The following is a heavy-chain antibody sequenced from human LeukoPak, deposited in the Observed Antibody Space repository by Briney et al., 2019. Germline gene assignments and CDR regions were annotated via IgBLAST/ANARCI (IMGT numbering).Heavy chain of an antibody. CDR3: AKRDPGSYNFAFDI. D-gene: IGHD3-10*01. CDR2: ISSNGGRT. Sequence: GGSLRLSCSASGVTFSSYAMHWVRQAPGKGLEYVSTISSNGGRTYYADSVKDRFTISRDNSKNTMYLQMSSLRDEDTAVYYCAKRDPGSYNFAFDIWGQGTMVTVSS. V-gene: IGHV3-64D*09. J-gene: IGHJ3*02. CDR1: GVTFSSYA.